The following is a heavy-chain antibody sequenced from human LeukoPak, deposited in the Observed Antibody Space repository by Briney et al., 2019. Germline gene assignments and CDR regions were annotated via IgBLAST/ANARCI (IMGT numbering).Heavy chain of an antibody. D-gene: IGHD2-2*01. J-gene: IGHJ4*02. CDR2: IYPGDSRT. CDR1: GYTFATYW. CDR3: VRHLSDITSCPNY. Sequence: GESLKISCKGSGYTFATYWIGLGRQMPGKGLEGMGSIYPGDSRTTYSRSFQGQVTISDAHSLRTAYLQWNSLKASDTAIYYCVRHLSDITSCPNYWGPGTLITVAS. V-gene: IGHV5-51*01.